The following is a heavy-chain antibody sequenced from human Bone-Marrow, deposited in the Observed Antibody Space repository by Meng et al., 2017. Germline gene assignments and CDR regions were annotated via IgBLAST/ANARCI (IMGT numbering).Heavy chain of an antibody. CDR3: AKARLWGDNWFDP. CDR2: IYYSGST. Sequence: QVHWREWGPGLVKPYQTLSLTCTVSGGSISSGGYYWSWIRQHPGKGLEWIGYIYYSGSTYYNPSLKSLVTISVDTSKNQFSLKLSSVTAADTAVYYCAKARLWGDNWFDPWGQGTLVTVSS. CDR1: GGSISSGGYY. J-gene: IGHJ5*02. V-gene: IGHV4-31*01. D-gene: IGHD3-16*01.